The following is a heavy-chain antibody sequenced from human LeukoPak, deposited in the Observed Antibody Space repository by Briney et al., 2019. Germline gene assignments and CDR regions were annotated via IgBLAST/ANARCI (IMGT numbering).Heavy chain of an antibody. V-gene: IGHV3-15*01. D-gene: IGHD3-9*01. Sequence: GGSLRLSCAASGFTLSNAWMSWVRQAPGKGLEWVGRIKSKTDGGTTDYAAPVKGRFTISRDDSKNTLYLHMNSLKTEDTAVYYCTTPGYDILTGYYKSDFDLWGRGTLVTVSS. CDR3: TTPGYDILTGYYKSDFDL. CDR2: IKSKTDGGTT. CDR1: GFTLSNAW. J-gene: IGHJ2*01.